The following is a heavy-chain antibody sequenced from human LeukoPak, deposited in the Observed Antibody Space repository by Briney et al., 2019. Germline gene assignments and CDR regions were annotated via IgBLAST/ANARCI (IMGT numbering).Heavy chain of an antibody. CDR3: ARDRSDYYDSSGYYSGFDP. Sequence: SETLSLTCTVSGGSISSSSYYWGWIRQPPGKGLEWIGNIYYSGNTYYSPSLKSRVTISVDTSKNQFSLNLSSVTAADTAVYYCARDRSDYYDSSGYYSGFDPWGQGTLVTVSS. CDR1: GGSISSSSYY. J-gene: IGHJ5*02. CDR2: IYYSGNT. D-gene: IGHD3-22*01. V-gene: IGHV4-39*07.